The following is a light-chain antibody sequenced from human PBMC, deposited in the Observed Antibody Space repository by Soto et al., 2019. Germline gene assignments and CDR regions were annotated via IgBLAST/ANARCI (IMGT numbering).Light chain of an antibody. CDR1: QTISGY. CDR2: AAS. V-gene: IGKV1-39*01. CDR3: QQTYSMPVT. J-gene: IGKJ2*01. Sequence: DIPMTQSPSSLSASVGDRVTITCRASQTISGYLNWYQQKPGKAPELLIYAASNLESGVPSRFSGRGSATDFTLSISSLQPEDFATYFCQQTYSMPVTFGQGTKLEMK.